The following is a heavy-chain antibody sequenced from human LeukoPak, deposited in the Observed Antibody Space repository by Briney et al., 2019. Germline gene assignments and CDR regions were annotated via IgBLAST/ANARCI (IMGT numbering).Heavy chain of an antibody. D-gene: IGHD3-10*01. CDR3: ARDSGSFHYDMDV. Sequence: VASVKVSCKTSGYNFNSRHVHWVRQAPGQGLEWMGVKFSHDDSTSNAQKFQGRVTMTRDTSTSTVYMELSSLRSEDTAVYYCARDSGSFHYDMDVWGQGTTVIVSS. CDR1: GYNFNSRH. J-gene: IGHJ6*02. CDR2: KFSHDDST. V-gene: IGHV1-46*02.